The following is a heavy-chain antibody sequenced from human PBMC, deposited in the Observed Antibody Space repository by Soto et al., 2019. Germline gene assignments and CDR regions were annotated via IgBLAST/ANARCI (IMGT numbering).Heavy chain of an antibody. CDR1: GYTFTSYG. J-gene: IGHJ4*02. CDR2: ISAYNGNT. CDR3: AREVTGVVPADLYSFDY. Sequence: QVQLVQSGAEVKKPGASVKVSCKASGYTFTSYGISWVRQAPGQGLEWRGWISAYNGNTNYAQKLQDRVTMTTATSTSTAYMELRSLRSDDTAVYYCAREVTGVVPADLYSFDYCGQGTLVTVSS. V-gene: IGHV1-18*01. D-gene: IGHD2-2*01.